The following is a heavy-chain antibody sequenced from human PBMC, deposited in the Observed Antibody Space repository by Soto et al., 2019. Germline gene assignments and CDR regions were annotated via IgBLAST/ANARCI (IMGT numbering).Heavy chain of an antibody. CDR2: LYDVDGS. Sequence: DVQLVESGGGLMQPGESLRLSCAASGLTVSGKKYVACVHQAPGKGLVGVSALYDVDGSFYADSVNGLFTTSNDSSKTTVYLQMSGLRRAVTAVYYCGTWIEREHAYDVWGQGTTVTFSS. J-gene: IGHJ3*01. D-gene: IGHD1-1*01. CDR3: GTWIEREHAYDV. V-gene: IGHV3-53*01. CDR1: GLTVSGKKY.